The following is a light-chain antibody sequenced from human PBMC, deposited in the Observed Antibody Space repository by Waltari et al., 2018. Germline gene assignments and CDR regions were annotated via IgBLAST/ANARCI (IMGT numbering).Light chain of an antibody. V-gene: IGLV2-14*01. J-gene: IGLJ3*02. Sequence: QSALTQPASVYGSPGQSITISCTGPSSDVGGYNYVPWYQQHPGKAPKLMIYGVSERPSGVSNHFSGSKSGNPASLTISGLQAEDEAGYYCSSYTSSNTWVFGGGTKLTVL. CDR2: GVS. CDR1: SSDVGGYNY. CDR3: SSYTSSNTWV.